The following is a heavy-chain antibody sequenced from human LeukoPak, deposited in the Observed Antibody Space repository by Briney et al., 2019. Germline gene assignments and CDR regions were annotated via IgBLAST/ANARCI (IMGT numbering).Heavy chain of an antibody. Sequence: ASVKVSCKASGYTFTGYYMHWVRQAPGQGLEWMGWINPNSGGTNYAQKFQGRVTMTRDTPISTAYMELSRLRSDDTAVYYCARDLSDSGSYISPFQYFQHWGQGTLVTVSS. J-gene: IGHJ1*01. V-gene: IGHV1-2*02. CDR3: ARDLSDSGSYISPFQYFQH. D-gene: IGHD1-26*01. CDR1: GYTFTGYY. CDR2: INPNSGGT.